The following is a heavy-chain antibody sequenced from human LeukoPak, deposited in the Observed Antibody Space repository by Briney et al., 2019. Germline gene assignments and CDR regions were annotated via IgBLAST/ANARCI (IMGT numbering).Heavy chain of an antibody. J-gene: IGHJ6*03. CDR1: GGTFISYA. V-gene: IGHV1-69*13. Sequence: SVKVSCKASGGTFISYAISWVRQAPGQGLEWMGGIIPIFGTANYAQKFQGRVTITADESTSTAYMELSSLRSEDTAVYYCASGHDILTGPYYYMDVWGKGTTVTISS. CDR2: IIPIFGTA. CDR3: ASGHDILTGPYYYMDV. D-gene: IGHD3-9*01.